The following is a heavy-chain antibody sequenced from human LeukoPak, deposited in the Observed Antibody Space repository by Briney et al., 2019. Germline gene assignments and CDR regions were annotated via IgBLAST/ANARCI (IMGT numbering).Heavy chain of an antibody. Sequence: SVKVSCKASGYTFTSYGISWVRQAPGQGLEWMGRIIPILGIANYAQKFQGRVTITADKSTSTAYMELSSLRSEDTAVYYCARAKFISGSYLEYFQHWGQGTLVTVSS. CDR2: IIPILGIA. D-gene: IGHD1-26*01. V-gene: IGHV1-69*04. CDR3: ARAKFISGSYLEYFQH. CDR1: GYTFTSYG. J-gene: IGHJ1*01.